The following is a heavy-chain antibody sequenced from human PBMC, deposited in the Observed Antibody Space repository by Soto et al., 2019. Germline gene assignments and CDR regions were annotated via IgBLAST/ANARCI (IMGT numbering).Heavy chain of an antibody. CDR2: IYYSGST. V-gene: IGHV4-59*08. CDR3: ARQIIAARPFDY. D-gene: IGHD6-6*01. CDR1: GGSISSYY. Sequence: QVQLQESGPGLVKPSETLSLTCTVSGGSISSYYWSWIRQPPGKGLEWIGYIYYSGSTNYNPSLKSRVTISVDTSKNKFSLKLSSVTAADTAVYYCARQIIAARPFDYWGQGTLVTVSS. J-gene: IGHJ4*02.